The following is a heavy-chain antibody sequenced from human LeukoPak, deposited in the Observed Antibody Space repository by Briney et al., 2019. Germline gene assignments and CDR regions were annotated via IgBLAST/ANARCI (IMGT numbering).Heavy chain of an antibody. CDR2: INPSGGSP. CDR1: VYTSTNYY. J-gene: IGHJ5*02. V-gene: IGHV1-46*01. Sequence: ASVKVSCKASVYTSTNYYMHWVRQAPGQGLEWMGIINPSGGSPSYAQKFQGRVTMTRDTSTSTVYMELSSLRSEDTAVYYCARGQTAMAPFDPWGQGTLVTVSS. D-gene: IGHD5-18*01. CDR3: ARGQTAMAPFDP.